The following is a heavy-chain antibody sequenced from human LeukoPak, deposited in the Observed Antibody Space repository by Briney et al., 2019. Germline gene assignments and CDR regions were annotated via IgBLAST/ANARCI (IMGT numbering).Heavy chain of an antibody. D-gene: IGHD6-13*01. J-gene: IGHJ4*02. CDR1: GFTFSSYA. Sequence: PGGSLRLSCAASGFTFSSYAMSWVRQAPGKGLEWVSAISGSGGSTYYADSVKGRFTISRDNSKNTLYLQMNSLRAEDTAVYYCARDPDTGYSSSWGLDYWGQGTLVTVSS. CDR3: ARDPDTGYSSSWGLDY. V-gene: IGHV3-23*01. CDR2: ISGSGGST.